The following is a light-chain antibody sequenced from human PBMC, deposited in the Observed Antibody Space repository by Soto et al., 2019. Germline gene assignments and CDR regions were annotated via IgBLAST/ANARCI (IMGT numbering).Light chain of an antibody. CDR2: AAS. V-gene: IGKV3-11*01. CDR3: QQRSNGLT. J-gene: IGKJ4*01. CDR1: QSISSH. Sequence: EIVLTQSPATLSLSPGERATISCRASQSISSHLAWYQQKPGQAPRLLIYAASNRATGIPAMFSGSGSGTDFTITSSSLEAEDFAVYYCQQRSNGLTFGGGTKVEIK.